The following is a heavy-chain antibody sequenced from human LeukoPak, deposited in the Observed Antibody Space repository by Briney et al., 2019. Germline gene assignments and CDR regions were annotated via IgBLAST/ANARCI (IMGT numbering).Heavy chain of an antibody. J-gene: IGHJ4*02. Sequence: GRSLRLSCAASGFTFRSYGMHWVRQAPGKGLEWVAVIWYDGSNKYYADSVKGRFTISRDNSKNTLYLQMNSLRAEDTAVYYCARPSNYYDTSAPGDYWGQGTLVTVSS. CDR3: ARPSNYYDTSAPGDY. V-gene: IGHV3-33*08. CDR2: IWYDGSNK. D-gene: IGHD3-22*01. CDR1: GFTFRSYG.